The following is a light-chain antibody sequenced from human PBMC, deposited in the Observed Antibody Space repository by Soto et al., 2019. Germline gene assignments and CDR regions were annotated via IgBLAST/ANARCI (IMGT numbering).Light chain of an antibody. Sequence: DIQMTQSPSSLSASVGDRVTITFRASQGITNRLAWYQQKPGKVPKRLIYAASSLQSGVPSRFSGSGSGTEFTLTISRLEPEDFAVYYCQQYGSSRWTFGQGTKV. CDR2: AAS. V-gene: IGKV1D-16*01. J-gene: IGKJ1*01. CDR1: QGITNR. CDR3: QQYGSSRWT.